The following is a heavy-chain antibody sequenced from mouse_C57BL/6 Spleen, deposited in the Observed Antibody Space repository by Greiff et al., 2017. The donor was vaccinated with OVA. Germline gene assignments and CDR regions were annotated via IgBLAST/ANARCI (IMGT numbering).Heavy chain of an antibody. V-gene: IGHV2-2*01. J-gene: IGHJ4*01. Sequence: VQGVESGPGLVQPSQSLSITCTVSGFSLTSYGVHWVRQSPGKGLEWLGVIWSGGSTDYNAAFISRLSISKDNSKSQVFFKMNSLQADDTAIYYCARNSYYGSSYGYAMDYWGQGTSVTVSS. D-gene: IGHD1-1*01. CDR1: GFSLTSYG. CDR3: ARNSYYGSSYGYAMDY. CDR2: IWSGGST.